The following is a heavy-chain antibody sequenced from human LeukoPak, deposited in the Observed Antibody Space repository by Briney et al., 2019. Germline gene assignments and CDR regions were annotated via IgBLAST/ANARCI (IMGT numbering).Heavy chain of an antibody. Sequence: GGSLRLSCAASGFTLSSYWMHWVRQAPGKGLVWVSRIYPDGRDTSYADSVKGRFTISRDSPKNTLYLQMNSLRAEDTAVYFCAKRGVVIRVVLVGFHKEAYYFDSWGQGALVTVSS. CDR3: AKRGVVIRVVLVGFHKEAYYFDS. J-gene: IGHJ4*02. D-gene: IGHD3-10*01. V-gene: IGHV3-74*01. CDR2: IYPDGRDT. CDR1: GFTLSSYW.